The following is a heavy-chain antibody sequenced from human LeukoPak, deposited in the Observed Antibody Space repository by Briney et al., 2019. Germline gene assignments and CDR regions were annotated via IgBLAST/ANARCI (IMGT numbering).Heavy chain of an antibody. V-gene: IGHV3-48*02. D-gene: IGHD3-10*01. J-gene: IGHJ4*02. Sequence: GGSLRLSCGASGFTFRSYSMNWVRQAPGKGLEWVSYISSSSTVIYYADSVKGRFTISRDNAKNSLYLQMNGLRDEDTAVYYCARDMSLLWFGDLFDYWGQGTLVTVSS. CDR1: GFTFRSYS. CDR2: ISSSSTVI. CDR3: ARDMSLLWFGDLFDY.